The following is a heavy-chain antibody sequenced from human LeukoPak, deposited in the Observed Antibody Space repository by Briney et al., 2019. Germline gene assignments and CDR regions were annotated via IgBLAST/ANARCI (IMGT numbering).Heavy chain of an antibody. CDR1: GYPFSDYG. D-gene: IGHD3-22*01. CDR2: ISGDNGDT. CDR3: ARDKDEDYDTSGMFQH. J-gene: IGHJ1*01. V-gene: IGHV1-18*04. Sequence: ASVKVSCRASGYPFSDYGFSWVRQVPGQGLEWMGWISGDNGDTRFAQKFQARVTVTTDTSTGTAYMELRSLRSDDTAVYYCARDKDEDYDTSGMFQHWGQGTLVTVSS.